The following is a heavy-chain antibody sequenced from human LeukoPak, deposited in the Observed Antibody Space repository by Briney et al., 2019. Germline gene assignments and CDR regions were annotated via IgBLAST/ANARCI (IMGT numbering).Heavy chain of an antibody. CDR3: ARPYQPLRFGEIDI. Sequence: SETLSLTCTVSGGAVSSYYWSWIRQPPGKGLEWIGYIYYNWSPNYNPSLKSRVTISVDTSKNQFSLKLSSVTAADTAVYYCARPYQPLRFGEIDIWGQGTMVTVSS. CDR1: GGAVSSYY. J-gene: IGHJ3*02. V-gene: IGHV4-59*08. CDR2: IYYNWSP. D-gene: IGHD3-10*01.